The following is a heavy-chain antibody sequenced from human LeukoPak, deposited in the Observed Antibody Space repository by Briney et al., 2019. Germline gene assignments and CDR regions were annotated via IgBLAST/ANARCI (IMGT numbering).Heavy chain of an antibody. J-gene: IGHJ4*02. D-gene: IGHD1-26*01. V-gene: IGHV1-2*02. CDR3: AILRWERGALDY. CDR1: GYTFTGYF. Sequence: ASVKVSCTAAGYTFTGYFMDWVRQAPGQGLEWMGEINPNNGDTKFAQTFEGRVTMTRDTSITTAYMELSSLKSDDTAVYYCAILRWERGALDYWGQGTPVTVSS. CDR2: INPNNGDT.